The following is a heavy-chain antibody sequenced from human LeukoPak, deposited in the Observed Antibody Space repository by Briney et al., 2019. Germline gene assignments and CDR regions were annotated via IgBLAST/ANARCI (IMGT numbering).Heavy chain of an antibody. CDR1: GGTFSSYA. V-gene: IGHV1-69*13. CDR3: ARAHEVDTAMTDY. D-gene: IGHD5-18*01. J-gene: IGHJ4*02. Sequence: SVKVSCKASGGTFSSYAISWVPQAPGQGLEWMGGIIPIFGTANYAQKFQGRVTITADESTSTAYMELSSLRSEDTAVYYCARAHEVDTAMTDYWGQGTLVTVSS. CDR2: IIPIFGTA.